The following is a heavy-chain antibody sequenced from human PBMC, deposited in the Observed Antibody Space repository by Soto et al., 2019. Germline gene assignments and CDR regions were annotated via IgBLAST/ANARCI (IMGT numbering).Heavy chain of an antibody. J-gene: IGHJ6*03. CDR2: IYYSGST. V-gene: IGHV4-59*01. CDR3: ARASRKYYGSGIYPMDV. D-gene: IGHD3-10*01. CDR1: GGSISSYY. Sequence: QVQLQESGPGLVKPSETLSLTCTVSGGSISSYYWSWIRQPPGKGLEWIGYIYYSGSTNYNPSLKSRVTISVDTSKNQFSLKLSSVTAADTAVYYCARASRKYYGSGIYPMDVWGKGTTVTVSS.